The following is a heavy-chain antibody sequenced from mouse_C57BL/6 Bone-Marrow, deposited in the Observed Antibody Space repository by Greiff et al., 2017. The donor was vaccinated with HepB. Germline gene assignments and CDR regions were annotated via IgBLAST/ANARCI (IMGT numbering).Heavy chain of an antibody. J-gene: IGHJ3*01. CDR2: INPSSGYT. D-gene: IGHD1-1*01. Sequence: VMLVESGAELARPGASVKMSCKASGYTFTSYTMHWVKQRPGQGLEWIGYINPSSGYTKYNQKFKDKATLTADKSSSTAYMQLSSLTSEDSAVYYCARSLHYYGSPCAYWGQGTLVTVSA. CDR1: GYTFTSYT. V-gene: IGHV1-4*01. CDR3: ARSLHYYGSPCAY.